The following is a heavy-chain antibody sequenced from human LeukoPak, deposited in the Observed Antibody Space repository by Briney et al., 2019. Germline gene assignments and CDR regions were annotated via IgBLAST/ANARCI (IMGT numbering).Heavy chain of an antibody. CDR1: GFTFSSYS. Sequence: PGGSLRLSCAASGFTFSSYSMNWVRQAPGKGLEWVSSISSSSSYIYYADSVKGRFTISRDNAKNSLYLQMNSLRAEDMAVYYCARNYDSSGYSFIFVRWGQGTLVTVSS. V-gene: IGHV3-21*01. CDR2: ISSSSSYI. D-gene: IGHD3-22*01. CDR3: ARNYDSSGYSFIFVR. J-gene: IGHJ4*02.